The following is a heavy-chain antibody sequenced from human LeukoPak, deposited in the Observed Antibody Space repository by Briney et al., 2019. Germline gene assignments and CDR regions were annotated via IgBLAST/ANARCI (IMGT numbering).Heavy chain of an antibody. CDR1: GYTLTELS. Sequence: ASVKVSCKVSGYTLTELSMHWVRQAPGKGLEWMGGFDPEDGETIYAQKFQGRVTMTEDTSTDTAYMELSSLRSEDTAVYYSATDLAGQYGRLYFDYWGQGTLVTVSS. D-gene: IGHD6-19*01. CDR2: FDPEDGET. J-gene: IGHJ4*02. V-gene: IGHV1-24*01. CDR3: ATDLAGQYGRLYFDY.